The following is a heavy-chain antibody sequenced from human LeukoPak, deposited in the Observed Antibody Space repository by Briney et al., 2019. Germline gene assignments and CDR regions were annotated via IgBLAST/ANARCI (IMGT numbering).Heavy chain of an antibody. J-gene: IGHJ4*02. Sequence: PGGSLRLSCAASGFRFSSYGMSWVRQAPGKGLGWVSAISGSGGSIYYADSVRGRFTISRDNPKNTLYLQMNSLRAEDTAVYYCVKVDTWGQGTLVTVSS. CDR1: GFRFSSYG. CDR2: ISGSGGSI. CDR3: VKVDT. D-gene: IGHD3-22*01. V-gene: IGHV3-23*01.